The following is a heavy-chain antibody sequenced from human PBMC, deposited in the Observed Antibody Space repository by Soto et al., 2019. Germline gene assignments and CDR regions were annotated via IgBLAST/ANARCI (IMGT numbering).Heavy chain of an antibody. Sequence: ASVKVSCKSSGYTFTTHGMHWVRQAPGQRLEWMGWINAGNGYTKYSQKFQGRVTITRDTSASTTYMELSSLRSEDSAVYYCARDGAVPGNINFDYWGQGTLVTVSS. CDR2: INAGNGYT. CDR1: GYTFTTHG. D-gene: IGHD6-19*01. V-gene: IGHV1-3*01. CDR3: ARDGAVPGNINFDY. J-gene: IGHJ4*02.